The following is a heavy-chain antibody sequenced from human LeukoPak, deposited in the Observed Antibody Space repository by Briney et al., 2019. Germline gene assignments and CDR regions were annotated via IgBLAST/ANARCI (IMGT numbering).Heavy chain of an antibody. D-gene: IGHD2-15*01. CDR2: INHSGST. V-gene: IGHV4-34*01. CDR1: GGSFSGDY. J-gene: IGHJ4*02. CDR3: ARGGPYCSGGSCYGYYFDY. Sequence: SETLSLTCAVYGGSFSGDYWSWMRQPPGKGLEWIGEINHSGSTNYNPSLKSRVTISVDTSKNQFSLKLSSVTAADTAVYYCARGGPYCSGGSCYGYYFDYWGQGTLVTVSS.